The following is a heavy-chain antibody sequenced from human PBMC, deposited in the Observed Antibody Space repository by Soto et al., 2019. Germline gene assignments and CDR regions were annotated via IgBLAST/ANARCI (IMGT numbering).Heavy chain of an antibody. J-gene: IGHJ5*02. CDR2: ISSSGSTI. CDR3: AITPGIAVAGRSRWFDP. Sequence: GGSLRLSCAASGFTFSVYYMSWIRQAPGKGLEWVSYISSSGSTIYYADSVKGRFTISRDNAKNSLYLQMNSLRAEDTAVYYCAITPGIAVAGRSRWFDPWGQGTLVTVSS. D-gene: IGHD6-19*01. V-gene: IGHV3-11*01. CDR1: GFTFSVYY.